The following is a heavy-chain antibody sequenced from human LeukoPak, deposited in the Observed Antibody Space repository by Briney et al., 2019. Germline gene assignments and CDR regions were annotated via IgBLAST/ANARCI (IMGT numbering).Heavy chain of an antibody. V-gene: IGHV3-7*01. CDR1: GFTFSSYW. Sequence: GGSLRLSCAASGFTFSSYWMTWFRQAPGKGLEWVANIKQDGSEKHYVDAVKGRFTISRDNAKNSLYLQMNSLRAEDTAVYYCARGGAAPDYWGQGTLVTVSS. CDR3: ARGGAAPDY. D-gene: IGHD6-6*01. J-gene: IGHJ4*02. CDR2: IKQDGSEK.